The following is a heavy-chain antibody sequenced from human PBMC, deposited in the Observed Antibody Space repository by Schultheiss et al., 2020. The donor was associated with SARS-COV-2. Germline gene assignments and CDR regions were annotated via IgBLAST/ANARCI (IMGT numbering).Heavy chain of an antibody. D-gene: IGHD3-3*01. Sequence: GGSLRLSCAASGFIFSGSVMHWVRQASGKGLEWVGRIRSKANSYATAYAASVKGRFTISRDNAKNSLYLQMNSLRAEDTAVYYCARDRYDFWSGFTNYYCYGMDVWGQGTTVTVAS. CDR1: GFIFSGSV. CDR3: ARDRYDFWSGFTNYYCYGMDV. CDR2: IRSKANSYAT. V-gene: IGHV3-73*01. J-gene: IGHJ6*02.